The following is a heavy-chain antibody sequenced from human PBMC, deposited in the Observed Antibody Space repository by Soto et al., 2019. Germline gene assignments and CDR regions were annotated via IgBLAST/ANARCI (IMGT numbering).Heavy chain of an antibody. V-gene: IGHV3-23*01. CDR3: AKEISIFGVVTKQPDAFDI. D-gene: IGHD3-3*01. CDR2: ISGRGGST. J-gene: IGHJ3*02. Sequence: EVQLLESGGGLVQPGGSLRLSCAASGFTFSSYAMSWVRQAPGKGLEWVSAISGRGGSTYYADSVKGRFTISRDNSKNTLYLQMNRLRAEDTAVYYCAKEISIFGVVTKQPDAFDIGGQGTMVTVSS. CDR1: GFTFSSYA.